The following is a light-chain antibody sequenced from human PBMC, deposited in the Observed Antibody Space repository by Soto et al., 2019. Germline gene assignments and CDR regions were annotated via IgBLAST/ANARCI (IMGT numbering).Light chain of an antibody. J-gene: IGLJ3*02. CDR2: DNN. CDR1: TSNIGNNY. V-gene: IGLV1-51*01. Sequence: QSVLTQPPSVSAAPGQKVTISCSGGTSNIGNNYVSWYQQLPGTAPKLLIFDNNKRPSGIPDRFSGSKSGTSATLGITGLQAGDEADYYCGTWDASLTIEVFGGGTKLT. CDR3: GTWDASLTIEV.